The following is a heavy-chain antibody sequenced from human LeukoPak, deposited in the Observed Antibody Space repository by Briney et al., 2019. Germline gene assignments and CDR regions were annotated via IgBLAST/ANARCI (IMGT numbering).Heavy chain of an antibody. CDR3: AGVNITATSNWFGP. Sequence: ASVKVSCKASGYTFTSYGISWVRQAPGQGLEWMGWISAYNGNTNYAQKLQGRVTMTTDTSTSTAYMELRSLRSDDTAVYYCAGVNITATSNWFGPWGQGTLVTVSS. J-gene: IGHJ5*02. CDR2: ISAYNGNT. V-gene: IGHV1-18*01. D-gene: IGHD1-14*01. CDR1: GYTFTSYG.